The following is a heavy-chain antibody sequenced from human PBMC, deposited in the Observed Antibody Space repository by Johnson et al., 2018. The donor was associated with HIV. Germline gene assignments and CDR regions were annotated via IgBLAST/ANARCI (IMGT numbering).Heavy chain of an antibody. D-gene: IGHD4-17*01. J-gene: IGHJ3*02. V-gene: IGHV3-66*03. CDR3: ASYGDYKSSDAFDI. CDR2: IYSGGST. CDR1: GFTVSSNY. Sequence: VQLVESGGGLIQPGGSLRLSCAASGFTVSSNYMSWVRQAPGEGLEWVSVIYSGGSTYYADSVTGRFTISRDNSKNTLDLQMTSLRAEDPAVYYCASYGDYKSSDAFDIWGQGKMVTVSS.